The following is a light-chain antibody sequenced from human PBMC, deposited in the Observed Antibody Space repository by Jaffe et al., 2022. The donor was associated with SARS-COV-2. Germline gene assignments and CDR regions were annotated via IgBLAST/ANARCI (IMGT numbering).Light chain of an antibody. CDR1: QSVLYRSNSKNY. V-gene: IGKV4-1*01. Sequence: DIVMTQSPESLAVALGERATVNCKSSQSVLYRSNSKNYLAWYQQRPGQPPKLLIYWASTRESGVPDRFSGSGSGTDFTLTISSLQAEDVAVYYCQQYYSSPLTFGGGTKVEIK. CDR3: QQYYSSPLT. CDR2: WAS. J-gene: IGKJ4*01.